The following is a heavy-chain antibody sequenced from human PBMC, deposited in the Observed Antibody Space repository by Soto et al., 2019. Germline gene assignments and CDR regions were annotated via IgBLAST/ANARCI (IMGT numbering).Heavy chain of an antibody. D-gene: IGHD3-10*01. CDR2: ISYDGSNK. CDR1: GFTFSSYG. Sequence: QVQLVESGGGVVQPGRSLRLSCAASGFTFSSYGMHWVRQAPGKGLEWVAVISYDGSNKYYADSVKVRFTISRDNSKQTRYLQMNSLRAEDTAVYYCAKDQLRGVRGVITYYYGMDVWGQGTTVTVSS. CDR3: AKDQLRGVRGVITYYYGMDV. V-gene: IGHV3-30*18. J-gene: IGHJ6*02.